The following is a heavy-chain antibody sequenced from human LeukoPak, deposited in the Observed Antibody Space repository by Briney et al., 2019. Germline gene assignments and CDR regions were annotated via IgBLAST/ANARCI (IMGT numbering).Heavy chain of an antibody. J-gene: IGHJ1*01. V-gene: IGHV5-51*01. CDR2: IYPGDSDT. CDR3: ARTRRDGYNPEYFQH. CDR1: GYSFTSYW. Sequence: GESLKISCKGSGYSFTSYWIGWVRQMPGKGLEWMGIIYPGDSDTKYRPSFQGQVTISADKSISTAYLQWSSLKASDTAMYYCARTRRDGYNPEYFQHWGQGTLVTVSS. D-gene: IGHD5-24*01.